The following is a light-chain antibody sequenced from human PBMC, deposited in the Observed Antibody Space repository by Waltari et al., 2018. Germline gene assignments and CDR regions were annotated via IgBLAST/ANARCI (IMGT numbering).Light chain of an antibody. Sequence: QSLLTQPPSVSGAPGQRVTISCTGSSPHFAHLDVHWYHQLPGQAPKLLLFASNNRPSGVPDRFSGSKSGTSASLAITGLQPEDEGDYYCQSYDNRLSYVFGSGTKVTVL. V-gene: IGLV1-40*01. J-gene: IGLJ1*01. CDR3: QSYDNRLSYV. CDR2: ASN. CDR1: SPHFAHLD.